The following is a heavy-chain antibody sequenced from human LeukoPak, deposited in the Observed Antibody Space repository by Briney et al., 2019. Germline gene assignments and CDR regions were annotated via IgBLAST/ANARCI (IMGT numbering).Heavy chain of an antibody. V-gene: IGHV1-24*01. CDR1: GYTLTELS. J-gene: IGHJ4*02. D-gene: IGHD1-26*01. Sequence: ASVKFSCKVSGYTLTELSMHWVRQAPGKGLEWMGGFDPEDGETIYAQKFQGRVTMTEDTSTDTAYMELSSLRSGDTAVYYCATSYSGSYSPFDYWGQGTLLTVSS. CDR2: FDPEDGET. CDR3: ATSYSGSYSPFDY.